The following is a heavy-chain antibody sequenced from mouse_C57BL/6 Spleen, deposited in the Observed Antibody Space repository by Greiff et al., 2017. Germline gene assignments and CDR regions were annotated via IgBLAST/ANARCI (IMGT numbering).Heavy chain of an antibody. CDR3: ASDCYSFDY. CDR2: ISSGGSYT. V-gene: IGHV5-6*01. D-gene: IGHD2-3*01. J-gene: IGHJ2*01. Sequence: EVKVVESGGDLVKPGGSLKLSCAASGFTFSSYGMSWVRQTPDKRLEWVATISSGGSYTYYPDSVKGRFTISRDNAKNTLYLQMSSLKSEDTAMYYCASDCYSFDYWGQGTTLTVSS. CDR1: GFTFSSYG.